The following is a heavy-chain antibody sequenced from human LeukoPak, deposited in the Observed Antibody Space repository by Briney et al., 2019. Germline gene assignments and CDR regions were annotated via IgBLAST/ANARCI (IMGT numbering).Heavy chain of an antibody. J-gene: IGHJ4*02. Sequence: GGSLRLSCAASGFTFSDHYMDWVRQAPGKGLEWVGRTRNKANRYTTEYAASVKGRFTISRDDSKNSLFLQMSSLKTEDTAVYYCARVGNTSGYSLDYWGQGTLVTVSS. CDR1: GFTFSDHY. V-gene: IGHV3-72*01. D-gene: IGHD3-22*01. CDR3: ARVGNTSGYSLDY. CDR2: TRNKANRYTT.